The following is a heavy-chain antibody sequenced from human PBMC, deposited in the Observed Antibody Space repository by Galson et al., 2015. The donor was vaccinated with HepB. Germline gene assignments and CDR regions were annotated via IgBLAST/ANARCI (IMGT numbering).Heavy chain of an antibody. CDR1: GFSFSTYG. V-gene: IGHV3-48*02. Sequence: SLRLSCAASGFSFSTYGMKWVRQAPGKGLEWVSYISTSSSTTYYADSVKGRFTISRDNAKSSLWLQMNSLRDEDTAVYYCARGGVAAAGVWNWFDPWGQGTLVTVSS. CDR2: ISTSSSTT. D-gene: IGHD6-13*01. CDR3: ARGGVAAAGVWNWFDP. J-gene: IGHJ5*02.